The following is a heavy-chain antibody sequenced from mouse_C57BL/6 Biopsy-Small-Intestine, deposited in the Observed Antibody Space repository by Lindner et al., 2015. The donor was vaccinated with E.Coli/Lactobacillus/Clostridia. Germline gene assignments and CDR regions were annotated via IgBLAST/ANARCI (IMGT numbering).Heavy chain of an antibody. J-gene: IGHJ4*01. V-gene: IGHV1S61*01. CDR1: GYTFTNYG. D-gene: IGHD1-1*01. Sequence: SVKVSCKASGYTFTNYGITWVRQAPGQGLEWMGWISGYNGNTNYAQSLQGRVTMTTDTSTNTAYMELKSLRSDDTAVYYCARDSGYDPQNDYWGQGTLVTVSS. CDR3: ARDSGYDPQNDY. CDR2: ISGYNGNT.